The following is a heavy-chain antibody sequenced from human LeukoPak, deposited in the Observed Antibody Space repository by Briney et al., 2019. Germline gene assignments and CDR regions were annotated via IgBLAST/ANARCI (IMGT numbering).Heavy chain of an antibody. CDR3: AKDDGGYRFGPCDY. D-gene: IGHD5-12*01. CDR2: ISAGGSTT. V-gene: IGHV3-23*01. J-gene: IGHJ4*02. Sequence: PGGSLRLSCVASGFNFNNYGMHWVRQAPGQGLEWVAAISAGGSTTYYADSVKGRFTISRDTSTNTLFLQMNSLRAEDTAVYFCAKDDGGYRFGPCDYWGQGALVTISS. CDR1: GFNFNNYG.